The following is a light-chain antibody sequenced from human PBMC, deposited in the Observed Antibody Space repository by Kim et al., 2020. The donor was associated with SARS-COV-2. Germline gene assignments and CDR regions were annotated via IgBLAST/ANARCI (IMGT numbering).Light chain of an antibody. CDR2: DDN. V-gene: IGLV6-57*01. CDR1: SGSIASNY. CDR3: QSCDSNNLWV. J-gene: IGLJ3*02. Sequence: NFMLTQPHSVSESPGKTVTISCTRSSGSIASNYVQWYQQRPCSSPTTVIYDDNQRPSGVPDRFSGSIDSSSNSASLTISGLKTEDEADYYCQSCDSNNLWVFGGGTQLTVL.